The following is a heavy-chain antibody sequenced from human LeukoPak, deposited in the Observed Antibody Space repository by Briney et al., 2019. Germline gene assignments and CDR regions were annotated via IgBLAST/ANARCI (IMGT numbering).Heavy chain of an antibody. J-gene: IGHJ4*02. CDR2: IIPILGIA. D-gene: IGHD1-26*01. Sequence: ASVKVSCKASGSTFSSYAISWVRQAPGQGLEWMGRIIPILGIANYAQKFQGRVTITADKSTSTAYMELSSLRSEDTAVYYCARGSGSYFAYWGQGTLVTVSS. V-gene: IGHV1-69*04. CDR3: ARGSGSYFAY. CDR1: GSTFSSYA.